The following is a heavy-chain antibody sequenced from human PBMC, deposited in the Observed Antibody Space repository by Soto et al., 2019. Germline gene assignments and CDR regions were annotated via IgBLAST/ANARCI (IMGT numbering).Heavy chain of an antibody. Sequence: GESLKISCKGSGYSFTSYWIGWVRQMPGKGLEWMGIIYPGDSDTRYSPSFQGQVTISADKSISTAYLQWSSLKASGTAMYYCARQVYPRHYGMDVWGQGTTVTVSS. CDR1: GYSFTSYW. CDR3: ARQVYPRHYGMDV. CDR2: IYPGDSDT. V-gene: IGHV5-51*01. J-gene: IGHJ6*02.